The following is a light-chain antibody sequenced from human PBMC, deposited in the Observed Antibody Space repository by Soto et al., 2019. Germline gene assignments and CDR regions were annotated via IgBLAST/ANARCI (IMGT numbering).Light chain of an antibody. CDR1: ASVSSSY. V-gene: IGKV3-20*01. J-gene: IGKJ1*01. CDR3: QHYRSSLWT. Sequence: EIVLTQSPGTLSLSPGERATLSCRASASVSSSYLAWYQQKAGQAPRLLIFAASSRATGIPNRFTGSGSGTDFTLTISTLEPEDFAVYYCQHYRSSLWTFGQGTKVET. CDR2: AAS.